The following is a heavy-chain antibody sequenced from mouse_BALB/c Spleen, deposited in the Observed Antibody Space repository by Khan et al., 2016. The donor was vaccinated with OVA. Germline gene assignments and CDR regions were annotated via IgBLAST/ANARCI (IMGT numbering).Heavy chain of an antibody. Sequence: QVQLQQSGAELARPGASVKMSCKASGYTFTSHTMHWVKQRPGQGLEWIGYINPRSGYTNYNQKFNDKATLTADKSSSTAYMRLSSLTSEDSAVYYCARRTTEYAMDYWGQGTSVTVAS. CDR1: GYTFTSHT. CDR3: ARRTTEYAMDY. D-gene: IGHD2-14*01. J-gene: IGHJ4*01. CDR2: INPRSGYT. V-gene: IGHV1-4*01.